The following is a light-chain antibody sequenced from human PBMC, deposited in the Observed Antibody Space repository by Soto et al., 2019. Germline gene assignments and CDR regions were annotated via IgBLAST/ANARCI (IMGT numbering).Light chain of an antibody. CDR3: QKYDTAPLT. J-gene: IGKJ4*01. CDR2: AAS. V-gene: IGKV1-27*01. CDR1: RDISNY. Sequence: DIQVTQSPSSLSASLGDRVSITCRASRDISNYLAWYQQKPGQVPRHLIPAASSLHSGVPSRFSGSGSGTDFTLTISSLQPEDIATYFCQKYDTAPLTFGGGTKVETK.